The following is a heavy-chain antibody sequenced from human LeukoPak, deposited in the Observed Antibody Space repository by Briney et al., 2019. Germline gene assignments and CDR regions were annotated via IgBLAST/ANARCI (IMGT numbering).Heavy chain of an antibody. CDR2: LSHSGSS. CDR1: GGSVSSYY. J-gene: IGHJ3*02. CDR3: ARARYANAWYAFDI. D-gene: IGHD2-2*01. Sequence: SETLSLTCTVSGGSVSSYYWSWIRRPPGRGLEWIAYLSHSGSSDSNPSLTSRVTTLVDTSKNQFSLKLTSGTAADTAVYYCARARYANAWYAFDIWGHGTMVTVSS. V-gene: IGHV4-59*02.